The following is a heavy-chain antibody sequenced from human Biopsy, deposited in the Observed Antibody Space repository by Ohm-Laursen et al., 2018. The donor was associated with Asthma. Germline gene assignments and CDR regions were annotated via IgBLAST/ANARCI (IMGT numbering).Heavy chain of an antibody. J-gene: IGHJ4*02. Sequence: SLRLSCAASGFSFSEFVMHWVRQAPGKGLEWVAVISYDGSNKYYADSVKGRFTISRDNSRNTLYLQMNSLRAEDTAVYYCASQSSGPDFWSGYYYFDYWGQGTLVTVSS. V-gene: IGHV3-30*03. D-gene: IGHD3-3*01. CDR1: GFSFSEFV. CDR3: ASQSSGPDFWSGYYYFDY. CDR2: ISYDGSNK.